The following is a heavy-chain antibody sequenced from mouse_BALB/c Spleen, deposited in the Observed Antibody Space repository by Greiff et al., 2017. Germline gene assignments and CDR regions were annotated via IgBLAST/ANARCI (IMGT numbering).Heavy chain of an antibody. J-gene: IGHJ4*01. D-gene: IGHD4-1*01. Sequence: EVKLVESGGGLVQPGGSLKLSCAASGFTFSSYGMSWVRQTPDKRLELVATINSNGGSTYYPDSVKGRFTISRDNAKNTLYLQMSSLKSEDTAMYYCARDGRTVYAMDYWGQGTSVTVSS. CDR1: GFTFSSYG. CDR2: INSNGGST. CDR3: ARDGRTVYAMDY. V-gene: IGHV5-6-3*01.